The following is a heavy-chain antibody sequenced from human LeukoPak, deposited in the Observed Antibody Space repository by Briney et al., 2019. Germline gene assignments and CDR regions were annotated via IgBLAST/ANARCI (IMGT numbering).Heavy chain of an antibody. Sequence: SETLSLTCTASGGSISSYYWSWIRQPPGKGLEWIGYIYYSGSTNYNPSLKSRVTISVDTSKNQFSLKLSSVTAADTAVYYCARGPNRYYYYYMDVWGKGTTVTISS. CDR1: GGSISSYY. J-gene: IGHJ6*03. CDR2: IYYSGST. V-gene: IGHV4-59*01. CDR3: ARGPNRYYYYYMDV.